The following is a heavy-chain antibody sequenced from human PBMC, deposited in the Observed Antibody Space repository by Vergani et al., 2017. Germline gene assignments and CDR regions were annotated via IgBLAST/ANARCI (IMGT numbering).Heavy chain of an antibody. CDR3: ARALKLRYSPFGYYYYYGMDV. J-gene: IGHJ6*02. CDR1: GGSISSSNW. Sequence: QVQLQESGPGLVKPPGTLSLTCAVSGGSISSSNWWSWVRQPPGKGLQWIGEIYHSGSTNYNPSLKSRVTISVDKSKNQFSLKLSSVTAADTSVYYCARALKLRYSPFGYYYYYGMDVWGQGTTVTVSS. CDR2: IYHSGST. V-gene: IGHV4-4*03. D-gene: IGHD3-9*01.